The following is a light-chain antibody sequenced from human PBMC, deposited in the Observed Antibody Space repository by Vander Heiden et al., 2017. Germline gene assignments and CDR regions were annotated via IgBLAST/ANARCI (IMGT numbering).Light chain of an antibody. CDR2: DAS. CDR1: QDISNY. Sequence: DIQMTQSPSSLSASVGDRVTITCQASQDISNYLNWYQQKPGKAPKLLIYDASNLETGVPSRFSGSGYGTDFTFTISSRQPEDIATYYCQQDYNLPPFTFGGGTNVEIK. J-gene: IGKJ4*01. V-gene: IGKV1-33*01. CDR3: QQDYNLPPFT.